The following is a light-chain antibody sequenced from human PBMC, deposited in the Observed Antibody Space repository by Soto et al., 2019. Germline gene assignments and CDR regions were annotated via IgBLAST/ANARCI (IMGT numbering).Light chain of an antibody. V-gene: IGKV1-6*01. CDR3: LQDYSYPRT. CDR2: ATS. J-gene: IGKJ1*01. CDR1: QGISND. Sequence: AIQMTQSPSSLSASVGDRVTITCRASQGISNDLGWYQQRPGKAPKLLIYATSNLQTGGPSRFSGSGSGTDFTLTISSLQPEDFATYYCLQDYSYPRTFGQGTKVEIK.